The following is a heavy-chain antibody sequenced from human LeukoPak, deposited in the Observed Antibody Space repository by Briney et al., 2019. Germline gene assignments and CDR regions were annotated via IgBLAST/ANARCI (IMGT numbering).Heavy chain of an antibody. J-gene: IGHJ4*02. V-gene: IGHV3-30*18. CDR2: ISYDGSNK. CDR3: AKLDGDFSFDY. D-gene: IGHD4-17*01. CDR1: GFTFSSYG. Sequence: PGGSLRLSCAASGFTFSSYGMHWVRQAPGKGLEWVAVISYDGSNKYYADSVKGRFTISRDNSKNTLYLQMNSLRAEDTAVYYCAKLDGDFSFDYWGQGTLVTASS.